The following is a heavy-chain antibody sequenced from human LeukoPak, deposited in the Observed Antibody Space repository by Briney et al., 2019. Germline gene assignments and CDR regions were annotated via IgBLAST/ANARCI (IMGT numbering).Heavy chain of an antibody. CDR1: GGSISSSRYS. CDR3: ASGYCSGGSCGGLYYYYGMDV. CDR2: IYYSGST. D-gene: IGHD2-15*01. J-gene: IGHJ6*02. V-gene: IGHV4-39*01. Sequence: SETLSLTCTVSGGSISSSRYSWGWIRQPPGKGLEWIGSIYYSGSTYYNPSLKSRVTISVDTSKNQFSLKLSSVTAADTAVYYCASGYCSGGSCGGLYYYYGMDVWGQGTTVTVSS.